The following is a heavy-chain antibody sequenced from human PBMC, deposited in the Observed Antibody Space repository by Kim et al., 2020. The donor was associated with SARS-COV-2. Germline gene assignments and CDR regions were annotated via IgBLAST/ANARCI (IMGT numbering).Heavy chain of an antibody. V-gene: IGHV3-33*01. CDR2: RHK. CDR3: ARDRGGMDV. D-gene: IGHD3-10*01. Sequence: RHKYYADSVQGRVTHSRENSKSPLYMQMNSLGAEDTAVYYCARDRGGMDVWGQGTTVTVSS. J-gene: IGHJ6*02.